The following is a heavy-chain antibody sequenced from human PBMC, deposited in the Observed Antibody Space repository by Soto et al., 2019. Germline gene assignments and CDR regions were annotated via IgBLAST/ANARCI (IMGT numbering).Heavy chain of an antibody. D-gene: IGHD2-2*02. V-gene: IGHV5-51*07. CDR2: IYPGDSDT. CDR1: GYSFISYW. Sequence: GESLKISCKDSGYSFISYWIGWVHQMPGKGLEWMGIIYPGDSDTRYSPSFQGQVTISADKSISTAYLQWSSLKASDTAMYYCARLGGWGHCSNTRCYTFDYWGQGTPVTVSS. J-gene: IGHJ4*02. CDR3: ARLGGWGHCSNTRCYTFDY.